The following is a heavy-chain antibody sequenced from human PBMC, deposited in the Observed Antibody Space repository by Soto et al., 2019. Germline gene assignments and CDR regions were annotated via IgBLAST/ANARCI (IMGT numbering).Heavy chain of an antibody. Sequence: ASVKVSGKVSGYTLTELSMHWVRQAPGKGLEWMGGFDPEDGETIYAQKFQGRVTMTEDTSTDTAYMELSSLRSEDTAVYYCATVGITGTTGSWFDPWGQGTLVTVSS. CDR2: FDPEDGET. J-gene: IGHJ5*02. CDR1: GYTLTELS. D-gene: IGHD1-7*01. V-gene: IGHV1-24*01. CDR3: ATVGITGTTGSWFDP.